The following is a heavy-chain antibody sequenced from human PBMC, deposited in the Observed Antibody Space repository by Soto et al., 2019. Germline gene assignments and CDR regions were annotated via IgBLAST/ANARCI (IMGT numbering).Heavy chain of an antibody. V-gene: IGHV4-30-2*01. CDR3: ARVGRGNYVPVDY. Sequence: QLQLQESGSGLVKPSQTLSLTCAVSGGYISSGGYSWSWIRQPPGKGLEWSGYIYHSGSTYYNPSLMSRVTISVDRSKNQFSLKLSSVTAADTAVYYCARVGRGNYVPVDYWGQGTLVTVSS. CDR2: IYHSGST. D-gene: IGHD4-4*01. CDR1: GGYISSGGYS. J-gene: IGHJ4*02.